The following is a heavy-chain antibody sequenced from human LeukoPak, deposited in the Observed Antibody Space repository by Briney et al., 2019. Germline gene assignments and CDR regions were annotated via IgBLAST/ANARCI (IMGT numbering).Heavy chain of an antibody. V-gene: IGHV3-33*01. CDR3: ARGGDDSSGYSKGFDY. CDR2: IWYDGSNR. CDR1: GFTFSSYG. Sequence: PGGSLRLSCAASGFTFSSYGMHWVRQAPGKGLEWVAVIWYDGSNRYYADSVKGRFTISRDNSKDTLYLQMNSLRAEDTAVYYCARGGDDSSGYSKGFDYWGQGTLVTVSS. J-gene: IGHJ4*02. D-gene: IGHD3-22*01.